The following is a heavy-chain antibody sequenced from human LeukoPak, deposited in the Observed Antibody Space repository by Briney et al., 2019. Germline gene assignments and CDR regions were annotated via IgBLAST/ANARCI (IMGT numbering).Heavy chain of an antibody. CDR2: ISSSSSYI. D-gene: IGHD2-15*01. Sequence: NSGGSLRLSCAASGFTFSSYSMNWVRQAPGKGLEWVSSISSSSSYIYYADSVKGRFTISRDNAKNSLYLQMNSLRAEDTAVYYCARAGCSGGSCYPHFDYWGQGTLVTVPS. V-gene: IGHV3-21*01. J-gene: IGHJ4*02. CDR1: GFTFSSYS. CDR3: ARAGCSGGSCYPHFDY.